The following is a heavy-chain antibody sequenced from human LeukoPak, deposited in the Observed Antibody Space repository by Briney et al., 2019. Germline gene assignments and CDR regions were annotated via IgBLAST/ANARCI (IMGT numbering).Heavy chain of an antibody. CDR3: TRGERGLYCSSTSCYPVL. CDR2: IGSSSSYI. CDR1: GFTFSSYS. Sequence: RPGGSLRLSCAASGFTFSSYSMNWVRQAPGKGLEWVSSIGSSSSYIYYADSVKGRFTISRDNAKNSLYLQMNSLRAEDTAAYYCTRGERGLYCSSTSCYPVLGGQGTLVTVSS. V-gene: IGHV3-21*01. J-gene: IGHJ4*02. D-gene: IGHD2-2*01.